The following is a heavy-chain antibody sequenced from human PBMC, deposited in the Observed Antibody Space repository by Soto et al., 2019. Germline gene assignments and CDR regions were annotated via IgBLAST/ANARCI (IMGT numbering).Heavy chain of an antibody. Sequence: PSQTLSLTCVISGNSVSSNSAAWIWIRQSPSRGLEWLGRTYYRSKWYNDYAVSVKSRITINPDTSKNQFSLHLDSVIPEDTAVYYCAKGDNLGPKTGYAFDPWGQGIMVTVSS. V-gene: IGHV6-1*01. CDR1: GNSVSSNSAA. J-gene: IGHJ5*02. D-gene: IGHD5-12*01. CDR3: AKGDNLGPKTGYAFDP. CDR2: TYYRSKWYN.